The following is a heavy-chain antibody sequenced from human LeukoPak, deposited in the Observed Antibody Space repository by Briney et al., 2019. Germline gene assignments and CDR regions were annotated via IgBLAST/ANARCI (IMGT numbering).Heavy chain of an antibody. D-gene: IGHD3-3*01. CDR3: ARVATIFGVVTHFDY. CDR2: IKPSGGST. Sequence: ASVKASCKASGYTFTSYYMHWVRQAPGQGLEWMGIIKPSGGSTSYAQKFQGRVTMTRDMSTSTVYMELSSLRSEDTAVYYCARVATIFGVVTHFDYWGQGTLVTVSS. V-gene: IGHV1-46*01. J-gene: IGHJ4*02. CDR1: GYTFTSYY.